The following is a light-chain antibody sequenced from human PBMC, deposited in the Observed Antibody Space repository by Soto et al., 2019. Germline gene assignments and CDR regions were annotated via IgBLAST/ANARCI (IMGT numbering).Light chain of an antibody. J-gene: IGLJ2*01. CDR3: GTWDSSLSAVV. CDR2: DNN. V-gene: IGLV1-51*01. CDR1: SSNIGNSY. Sequence: QSVLTQPPSVSAAPGQKVTISYSGSSSNIGNSYVSWYQQLPGTAPKLLIYDNNKRPSGIPDRFSGSKSGTSATLGITGLQTGDEADYYCGTWDSSLSAVVFGGGTKLTVL.